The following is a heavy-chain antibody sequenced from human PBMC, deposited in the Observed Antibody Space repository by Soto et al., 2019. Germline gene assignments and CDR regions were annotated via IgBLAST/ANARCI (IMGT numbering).Heavy chain of an antibody. Sequence: GASVKVSCKASGYTFTSYGISWVRQAPGQGLEWMGWISAYNGNTNYAQKLQGRVTMTTDTSTSTAYMELRSLRSDDTAVYYCARASTVDYTPLFQYGMDVWGQGTTVTVSS. J-gene: IGHJ6*02. D-gene: IGHD2-2*01. V-gene: IGHV1-18*01. CDR3: ARASTVDYTPLFQYGMDV. CDR2: ISAYNGNT. CDR1: GYTFTSYG.